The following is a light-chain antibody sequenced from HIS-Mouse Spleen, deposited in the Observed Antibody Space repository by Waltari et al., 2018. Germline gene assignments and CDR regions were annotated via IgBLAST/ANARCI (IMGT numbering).Light chain of an antibody. Sequence: QSALTQPASVSGSPGQSITISCTGTSSDVGGYNSVPWYQQHPCNAPKLMIYDVSNRPSGFSNRFSGSKSGNTASLTISGLQAEDEADYYCSSYTSSSFNVVFGGGTKLTVL. CDR3: SSYTSSSFNVV. J-gene: IGLJ2*01. CDR1: SSDVGGYNS. V-gene: IGLV2-14*03. CDR2: DVS.